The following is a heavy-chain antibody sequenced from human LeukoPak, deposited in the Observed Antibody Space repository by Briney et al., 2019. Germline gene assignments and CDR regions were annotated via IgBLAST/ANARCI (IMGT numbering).Heavy chain of an antibody. CDR2: VYNSENT. CDR3: ARRSSTWSFDY. D-gene: IGHD6-13*01. V-gene: IGHV4-59*08. Sequence: SETLSLTCTVSGGSISSDYWSWIRQPPGKGLEWIGYVYNSENTYYSPSLKSRVTISVDTSKNHFSLKVTSVTAADTAVYYCARRSSTWSFDYWGQGTLVTVSS. J-gene: IGHJ4*02. CDR1: GGSISSDY.